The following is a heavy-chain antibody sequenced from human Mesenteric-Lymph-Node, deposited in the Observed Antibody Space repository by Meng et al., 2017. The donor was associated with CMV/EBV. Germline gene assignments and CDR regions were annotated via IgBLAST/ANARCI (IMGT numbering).Heavy chain of an antibody. CDR1: GFTFSSYG. CDR3: AKDHDVVTAKDYFYAMDV. D-gene: IGHD2-21*02. V-gene: IGHV3-30*02. J-gene: IGHJ6*02. CDR2: VRYDGTVT. Sequence: GGSLRLSCAASGFTFSSYGMHWVRQAPGKGLEWVSFVRYDGTVTYYADSVKGRFTISRDISKNTVYLQMNSLRAEDTAVYFCAKDHDVVTAKDYFYAMDVWGQGTTVTVSS.